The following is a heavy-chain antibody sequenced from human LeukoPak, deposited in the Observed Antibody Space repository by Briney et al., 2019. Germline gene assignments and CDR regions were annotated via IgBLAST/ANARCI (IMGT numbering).Heavy chain of an antibody. CDR3: ARASPLVVAATQEFFDY. Sequence: PGGSLRLSCAASGFTFSSYAMYWVRQAPGKGLEWVAVISYDGSNKYYADSVKGRFTISRDNSKNTLYLQMNSLRAEDTAVYYCARASPLVVAATQEFFDYWGQGTLVTVSS. D-gene: IGHD2-15*01. CDR2: ISYDGSNK. CDR1: GFTFSSYA. J-gene: IGHJ4*02. V-gene: IGHV3-30-3*01.